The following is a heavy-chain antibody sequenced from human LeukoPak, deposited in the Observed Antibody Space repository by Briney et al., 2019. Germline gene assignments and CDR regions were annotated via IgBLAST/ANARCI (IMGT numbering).Heavy chain of an antibody. CDR2: MNPNSGNT. D-gene: IGHD6-13*01. Sequence: ASVKVSCKASGYTFTSYDINWVRQATGQGLEWMGWMNPNSGNTGYAQKFQGRVTMTRNTSISTAYMELSSLRSEDTAVYYCAIGIAAAGYYYYYGMDVWGQGTTVTVSS. CDR1: GYTFTSYD. J-gene: IGHJ6*02. V-gene: IGHV1-8*01. CDR3: AIGIAAAGYYYYYGMDV.